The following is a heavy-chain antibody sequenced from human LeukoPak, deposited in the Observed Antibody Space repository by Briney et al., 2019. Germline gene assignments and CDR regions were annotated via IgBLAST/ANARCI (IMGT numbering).Heavy chain of an antibody. Sequence: HPGGSLRLSCAASGFTFSSYSMNWVRQAPGKGLEWVSYISSNSSTIYYADSVKGRFTISRDNAKNSLYLQMNSLRAEDTAVYYCARSEYYYDSSGQQFDYWGQGTLVTVSS. V-gene: IGHV3-48*01. D-gene: IGHD3-22*01. CDR1: GFTFSSYS. CDR3: ARSEYYYDSSGQQFDY. J-gene: IGHJ4*02. CDR2: ISSNSSTI.